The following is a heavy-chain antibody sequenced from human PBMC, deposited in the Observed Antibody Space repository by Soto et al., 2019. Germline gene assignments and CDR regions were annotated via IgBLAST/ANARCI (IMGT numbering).Heavy chain of an antibody. J-gene: IGHJ3*02. CDR1: GFTFSDYY. D-gene: IGHD3-10*01. V-gene: IGHV3-11*06. CDR2: ISSSSSYT. Sequence: QVQLVESGGGLVKPGGSLRLSCAASGFTFSDYYMSWIRQAPGKGLEWVSYISSSSSYTNYADSVKGRFTISRDNAKNSLYLQMNSLRAEDTAVYYCARRGGSGRYDAFDIWGQGTMVTVSS. CDR3: ARRGGSGRYDAFDI.